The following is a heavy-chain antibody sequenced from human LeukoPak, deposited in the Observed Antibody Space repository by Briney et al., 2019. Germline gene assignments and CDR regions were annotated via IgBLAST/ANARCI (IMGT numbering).Heavy chain of an antibody. D-gene: IGHD6-19*01. J-gene: IGHJ6*02. CDR2: ISAYNGNT. V-gene: IGHV1-18*01. CDR1: GYTFTSYG. Sequence: ASVKVSCKASGYTFTSYGISWVRQAPGQGLEWMGWISAYNGNTNYAQKLQGRVIMTTDTSTSTAYMELRSLRSDDTAVYYCAREVAVAGNGGSYYYGMDVWGQGTTVTVSS. CDR3: AREVAVAGNGGSYYYGMDV.